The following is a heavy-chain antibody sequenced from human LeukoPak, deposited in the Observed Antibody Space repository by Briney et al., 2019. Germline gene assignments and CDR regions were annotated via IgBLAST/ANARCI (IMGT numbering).Heavy chain of an antibody. J-gene: IGHJ4*02. Sequence: GGSLRLSCAASGFTFDDYAMHWVRQAPGKGLEWVSGISWNSGSIGYADSVKGRFTISRDNAKNSLYLQMNSLRAEDTAVYYCARGEAYYDFWSGYPFDYWGQGTLVTVSS. D-gene: IGHD3-3*01. CDR3: ARGEAYYDFWSGYPFDY. CDR2: ISWNSGSI. CDR1: GFTFDDYA. V-gene: IGHV3-9*01.